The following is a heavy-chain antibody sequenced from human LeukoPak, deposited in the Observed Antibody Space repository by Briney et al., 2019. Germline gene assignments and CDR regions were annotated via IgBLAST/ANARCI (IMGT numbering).Heavy chain of an antibody. CDR3: ARGRMAGTYVFDS. CDR1: GDTFSSYA. Sequence: SVKVSCKASGDTFSSYAISWVRQAPGQGLEWMGGIIPILGTANYAQKFQGRVTITADESTSTAYMELSSLRSEDTAVYYCARGRMAGTYVFDSWGQGTLVTVSS. J-gene: IGHJ4*02. CDR2: IIPILGTA. D-gene: IGHD6-19*01. V-gene: IGHV1-69*13.